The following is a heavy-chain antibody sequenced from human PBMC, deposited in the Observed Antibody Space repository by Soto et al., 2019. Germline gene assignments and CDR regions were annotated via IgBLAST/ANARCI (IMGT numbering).Heavy chain of an antibody. J-gene: IGHJ4*02. CDR3: ARDLRGYMWYSGYDGLGSFDY. V-gene: IGHV1-2*04. CDR1: GYTFTGYY. Sequence: ASVKVSCKASGYTFTGYYMHWVRQAPGQGLEWMGWINPNSGGTNYAQKFQGWVTMTRDTSISTAYMELSRLRSDDTAVYYCARDLRGYMWYSGYDGLGSFDYSGQATLVTLSS. CDR2: INPNSGGT. D-gene: IGHD5-12*01.